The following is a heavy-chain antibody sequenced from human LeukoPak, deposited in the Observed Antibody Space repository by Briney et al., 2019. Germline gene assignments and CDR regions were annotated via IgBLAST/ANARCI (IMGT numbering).Heavy chain of an antibody. Sequence: SQTLSLTCPISADRLSSNTAGWSWIRQSPSRGLEWLGRTYYRSKWYYDYAVSVNSRITITPDTSKNQFSLQLNSVTPEDTAVYHCARGGLIRGGRRYWFYPWGQGTLVTVSS. J-gene: IGHJ5*02. CDR3: ARGGLIRGGRRYWFYP. CDR1: ADRLSSNTAG. D-gene: IGHD2-15*01. CDR2: TYYRSKWYY. V-gene: IGHV6-1*01.